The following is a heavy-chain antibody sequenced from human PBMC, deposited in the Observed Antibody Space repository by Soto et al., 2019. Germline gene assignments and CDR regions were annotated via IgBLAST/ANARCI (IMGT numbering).Heavy chain of an antibody. J-gene: IGHJ3*02. CDR2: ISSSSSYI. Sequence: SLRLSCAASGFTFSSYSMNWVRQAPGKGLEWVSSISSSSSYIYYADSVKGRFTISRDNAKNSLYLQMNSLRAEDTAVYYCARGRLSVGITIFGVVRVDAFDIWGQGTMVTVSS. CDR3: ARGRLSVGITIFGVVRVDAFDI. CDR1: GFTFSSYS. D-gene: IGHD3-3*01. V-gene: IGHV3-21*01.